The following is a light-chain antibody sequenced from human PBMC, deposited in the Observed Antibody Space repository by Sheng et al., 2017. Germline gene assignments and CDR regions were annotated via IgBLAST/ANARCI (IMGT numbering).Light chain of an antibody. CDR3: SSYTTNTIL. V-gene: IGLV2-14*03. CDR2: DVD. Sequence: QSALTQPASVSGSPGQSITIPCTGISSDVGGYNYVSWYQQHLNKAPKLMIYDVDNRPSGVSNRFSGSKSGNTASLTISGLQAEDEADYYCSSYTTNTILFGGGTKLTVL. J-gene: IGLJ2*01. CDR1: SSDVGGYNY.